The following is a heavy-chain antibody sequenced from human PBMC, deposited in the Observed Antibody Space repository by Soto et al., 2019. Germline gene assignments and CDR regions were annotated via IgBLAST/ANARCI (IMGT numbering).Heavy chain of an antibody. CDR3: RRSSRYSTDV. V-gene: IGHV4-39*01. CDR2: IYSIGST. J-gene: IGHJ6*02. D-gene: IGHD6-13*01. CDR1: GGSISSSSY. Sequence: QLQLQESGPGLVKPSETLSLTCTVSGGSISSSSYWGWIRQPPGKGLEWIGSIYSIGSTYYNPSLKRRVTIAADTSKNQFSLKLSSVTAADTAVYYCRRSSRYSTDVWGQGTTVTVSS.